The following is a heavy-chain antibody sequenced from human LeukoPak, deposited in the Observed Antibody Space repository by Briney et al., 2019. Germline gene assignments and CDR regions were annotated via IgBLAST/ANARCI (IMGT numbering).Heavy chain of an antibody. CDR3: ARDPAYYDSSGLTDY. Sequence: GGSLRLSCAASGFTFSSYWMHWVRQAPGKGLVCVSHINSDGSSTSYADSVKGRFTISRDNAKNTLYLQMNSLRAEDTAVYYCARDPAYYDSSGLTDYWGQGTLVTVSS. CDR2: INSDGSST. CDR1: GFTFSSYW. V-gene: IGHV3-74*01. J-gene: IGHJ4*02. D-gene: IGHD3-22*01.